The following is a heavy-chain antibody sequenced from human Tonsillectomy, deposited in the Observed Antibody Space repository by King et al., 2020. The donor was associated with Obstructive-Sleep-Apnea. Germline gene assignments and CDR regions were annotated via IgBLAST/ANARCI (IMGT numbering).Heavy chain of an antibody. CDR2: IKQDGFER. CDR3: AREVVTXASXXS. V-gene: IGHV3-7*01. J-gene: IGHJ4*02. CDR1: GFTFRNYW. Sequence: VQLVESGGGLVQPGGSLRLSCAASGFTFRNYWMTWVRQAPGKGLEWVANIKQDGFERYYVDSVKGRFTISRDNAKNSVYLQMNSLRAEDTAVYYCAREVVTXASXXSXGRGTLVTVSS.